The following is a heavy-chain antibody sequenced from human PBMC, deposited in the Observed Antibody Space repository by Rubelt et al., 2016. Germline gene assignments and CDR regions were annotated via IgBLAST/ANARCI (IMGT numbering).Heavy chain of an antibody. J-gene: IGHJ5*01. CDR1: GFTFSSYS. CDR2: ISSSSSSI. Sequence: EVQLVESGGGLVKPGGSLRLSCAASGFTFSSYSMNWVRQAPGKGLEWVSSISSSSSSIYYADSVKGRFTISRDNAKNSLYLQMKSLRAEDTAVYYCASDWTLIAVAGTVSESDSWGQGTLVTVSS. V-gene: IGHV3-21*01. D-gene: IGHD6-19*01. CDR3: ASDWTLIAVAGTVSESDS.